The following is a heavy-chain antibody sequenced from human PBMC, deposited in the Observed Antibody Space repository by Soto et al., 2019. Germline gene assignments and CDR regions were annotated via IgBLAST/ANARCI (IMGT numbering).Heavy chain of an antibody. CDR1: GGSFSGYY. CDR2: INHSGST. Sequence: QVQLQQWGAGLLKPSETLSLTCAVYGGSFSGYYWSWIRQPPGKGLEWIGEINHSGSTNYNPSLKTRVTRSVDTYTTLFSLKLTSDADVDTAVYYCARCCGRASGGCGDWGGLGDSGHGTVLTVSS. V-gene: IGHV4-34*01. J-gene: IGHJ4*01. D-gene: IGHD2-21*02. CDR3: ARCCGRASGGCGDWGGLGD.